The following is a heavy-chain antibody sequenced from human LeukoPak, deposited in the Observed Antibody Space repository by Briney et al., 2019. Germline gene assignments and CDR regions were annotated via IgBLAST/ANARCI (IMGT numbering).Heavy chain of an antibody. CDR1: GGSISSSSYY. Sequence: SETLSLTCTVSGGSISSSSYYWGWIRQPPGKGLEWIGSIYYSGSTYYNPSLKSRVTISVDTSKNQFSLKLSSVTAADTAVYYCASPSGRYCSGGSCYFDAFDIWGQGTMVTVSS. CDR2: IYYSGST. V-gene: IGHV4-39*01. CDR3: ASPSGRYCSGGSCYFDAFDI. J-gene: IGHJ3*02. D-gene: IGHD2-15*01.